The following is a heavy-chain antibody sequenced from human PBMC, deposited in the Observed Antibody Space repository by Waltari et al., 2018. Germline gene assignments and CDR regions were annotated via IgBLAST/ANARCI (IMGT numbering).Heavy chain of an antibody. CDR1: GGSISSYY. V-gene: IGHV4-59*01. CDR2: IYYSGST. Sequence: QVQLQESGPGLVKPSETLSLTCTVSGGSISSYYWSWIRQPPGKGLEWIGYIYYSGSTNYNPSLKSRVTISVDTSKNQFSLKLSAGTAADTAVYYCARGVVAVAGFDYWGQGTLVTVSS. CDR3: ARGVVAVAGFDY. J-gene: IGHJ4*02. D-gene: IGHD6-19*01.